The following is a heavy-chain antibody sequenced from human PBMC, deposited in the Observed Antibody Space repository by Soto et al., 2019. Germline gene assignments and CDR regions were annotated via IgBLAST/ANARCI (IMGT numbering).Heavy chain of an antibody. CDR2: IIPIFGTA. J-gene: IGHJ5*02. V-gene: IGHV1-69*13. Sequence: ASVKVSCKVSGGTFSSYAISWVRQAPGQGLEWMGGIIPIFGTANYAQKFQGRVTITADESTSTAYMELSSLRSEDTAVYYCARGGQDAARTWFDPWGQGTLVTVSA. D-gene: IGHD6-25*01. CDR3: ARGGQDAARTWFDP. CDR1: GGTFSSYA.